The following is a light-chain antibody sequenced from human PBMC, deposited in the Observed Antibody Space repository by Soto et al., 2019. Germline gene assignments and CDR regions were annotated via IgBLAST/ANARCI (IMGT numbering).Light chain of an antibody. V-gene: IGLV2-14*01. CDR3: TSYTTSSTVL. CDR2: EVS. Sequence: QSVLTQPASVSGSPGQSISISCTGTSSDVGAYNYVSWYQHHPGKVPKLIIYEVSNRPSGVSDRFSGSKSGNTASLTISGLQTEDESHYYCTSYTTSSTVLCGGGTKLPVL. J-gene: IGLJ3*02. CDR1: SSDVGAYNY.